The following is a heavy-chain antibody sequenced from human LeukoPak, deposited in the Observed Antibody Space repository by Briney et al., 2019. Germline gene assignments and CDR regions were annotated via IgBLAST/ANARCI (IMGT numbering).Heavy chain of an antibody. CDR2: ISAYNGNT. Sequence: ASVKVSCKASGYTFTSYGISWVRQAPGQGLEWMGWISAYNGNTNYAQKLQGRVTMTTDTSTSTAYMVLRSLRYDDTAVYYCARATYYDILTGYYPIDYWGQGALVTVSS. CDR3: ARATYYDILTGYYPIDY. D-gene: IGHD3-9*01. CDR1: GYTFTSYG. V-gene: IGHV1-18*01. J-gene: IGHJ4*02.